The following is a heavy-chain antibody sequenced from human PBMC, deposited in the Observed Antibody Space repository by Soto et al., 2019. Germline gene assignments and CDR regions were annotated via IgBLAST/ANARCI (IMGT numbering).Heavy chain of an antibody. CDR2: IYYGGST. CDR3: VRVLSEDWFDP. V-gene: IGHV4-39*01. CDR1: GGSIRNNYVY. J-gene: IGHJ5*02. Sequence: SETLSLTCAVSGGSIRNNYVYWGWIRQPPGKGLEWIGSIYYGGSTYYNPSLKSRVTISVDTSKNQFSLKLTSVTAADTAVYYCVRVLSEDWFDPWGQGTLVTVSS.